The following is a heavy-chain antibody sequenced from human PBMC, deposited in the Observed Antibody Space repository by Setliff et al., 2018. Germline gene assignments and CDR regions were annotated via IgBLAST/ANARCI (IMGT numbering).Heavy chain of an antibody. CDR2: INTNTGNP. J-gene: IGHJ4*02. D-gene: IGHD3-3*01. CDR3: ARDQFLEWLSNRGCFDY. V-gene: IGHV7-4-1*02. Sequence: ASVKVSCKTSGYTFSSYALNWVRRAPGQGLEWMGWINTNTGNPTYAQGFTGRFVFSLDTSVSTAYLQISSLKAEDTAVYYCARDQFLEWLSNRGCFDYWGQGTLVTVSS. CDR1: GYTFSSYA.